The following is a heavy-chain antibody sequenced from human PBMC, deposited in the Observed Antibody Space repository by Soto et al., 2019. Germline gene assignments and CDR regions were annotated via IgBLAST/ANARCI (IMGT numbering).Heavy chain of an antibody. D-gene: IGHD7-27*01. CDR3: ASGPSGDKVDN. Sequence: QVQLQESGPGLVKPSQTLSLTCTVSGGSISSDYYCWSWIRQSPEKGLEWIGHIHNSVNTYSNPSLSSRVTISVDTSKNHFSLKLTSVTAADTAVYYCASGPSGDKVDNWGQGTLVTVSS. J-gene: IGHJ4*02. CDR1: GGSISSDYYC. CDR2: IHNSVNT. V-gene: IGHV4-30-4*01.